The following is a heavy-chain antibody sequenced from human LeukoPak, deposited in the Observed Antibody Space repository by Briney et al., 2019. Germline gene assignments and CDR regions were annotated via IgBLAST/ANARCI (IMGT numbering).Heavy chain of an antibody. D-gene: IGHD3-10*01. CDR2: ISTSGVT. CDR1: GASVSSGSDY. CDR3: ARVLDYYGSGTYGFDY. V-gene: IGHV4-61*02. Sequence: SQTLSLTCTVSGASVSSGSDYWTWIRQPAGKGLEWIGRISTSGVTNYNPSLESRVTISVDTSKNQFSLKLNSVTAADTAIYYCARVLDYYGSGTYGFDYGGQGTLVTVSS. J-gene: IGHJ4*02.